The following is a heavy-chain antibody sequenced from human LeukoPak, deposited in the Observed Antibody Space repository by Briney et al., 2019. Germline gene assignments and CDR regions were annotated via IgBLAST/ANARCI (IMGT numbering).Heavy chain of an antibody. V-gene: IGHV3-48*03. CDR1: GFTFSRFE. Sequence: GGSLRLSCAASGFTFSRFEMHWVRQALGKGLEWISYVSDSGKTISYADSVKGRITISRDNAKNSLHLQMNSLRPEDTATYYCAKGDATGGGDYAWGQGTLVTVSS. J-gene: IGHJ5*02. CDR2: VSDSGKTI. CDR3: AKGDATGGGDYA. D-gene: IGHD3-16*01.